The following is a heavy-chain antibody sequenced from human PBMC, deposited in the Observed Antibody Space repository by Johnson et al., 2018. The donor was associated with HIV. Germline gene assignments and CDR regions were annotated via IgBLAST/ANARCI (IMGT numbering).Heavy chain of an antibody. CDR2: IYNGGST. J-gene: IGHJ3*02. V-gene: IGHV3-66*01. Sequence: VQVVESGGVVVQPGGSLRLSCAASGFSFRSYWMTWVRQAPGKGLEWVSVIYNGGSTYYADSVKGRFTISRDNSKKTLFLQMNSLRAEDTAVYYCARAWSLGAFDIWGQGTMVTVS. D-gene: IGHD2-15*01. CDR1: GFSFRSYW. CDR3: ARAWSLGAFDI.